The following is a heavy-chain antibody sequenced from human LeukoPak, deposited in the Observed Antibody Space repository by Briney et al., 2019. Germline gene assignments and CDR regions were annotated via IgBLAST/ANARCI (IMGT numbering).Heavy chain of an antibody. Sequence: GTSVKVSCKASGFTFTSSAMQWVRQARGQRLEWIGWIVVGSGNTNYAQKFQERVTITRDMSTSTVYMELSSLRSEDTAVYYCAAMYCSGGSCYGEFDPWGQGTLVTVSS. CDR1: GFTFTSSA. V-gene: IGHV1-58*02. D-gene: IGHD2-15*01. CDR3: AAMYCSGGSCYGEFDP. J-gene: IGHJ5*02. CDR2: IVVGSGNT.